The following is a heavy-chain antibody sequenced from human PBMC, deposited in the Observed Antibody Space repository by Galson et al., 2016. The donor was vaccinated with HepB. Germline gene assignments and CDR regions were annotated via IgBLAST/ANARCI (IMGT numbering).Heavy chain of an antibody. CDR2: IFYTGTT. CDR1: GGSISTNNHY. Sequence: SETLSLTCAVSGGSISTNNHYWVWVRQPPGKGLEWVGTIFYTGTTYYSPSLKRRVNVSVDTSRNQFSLKLTSVTAADTAVYFCARLMVIGAFDYWGQGILVTVSS. J-gene: IGHJ4*02. D-gene: IGHD2-8*01. CDR3: ARLMVIGAFDY. V-gene: IGHV4-39*01.